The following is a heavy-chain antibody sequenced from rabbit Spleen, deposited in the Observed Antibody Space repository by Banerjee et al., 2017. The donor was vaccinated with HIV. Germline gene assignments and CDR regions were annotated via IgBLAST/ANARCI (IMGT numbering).Heavy chain of an antibody. D-gene: IGHD2-1*01. Sequence: QSLEESGGDLVKPEGSLTLTCTASGFSFSSSYYMCWVRQAPGKGLEWIACIYAGSSHNTGYASWAKGRFTISKTSSTTVTLQMTSLTAADTATYFCARGSATMTMVITGYYFTLWGQGTLVTVS. CDR3: ARGSATMTMVITGYYFTL. J-gene: IGHJ4*01. CDR2: IYAGSSHNT. CDR1: GFSFSSSYY. V-gene: IGHV1S40*01.